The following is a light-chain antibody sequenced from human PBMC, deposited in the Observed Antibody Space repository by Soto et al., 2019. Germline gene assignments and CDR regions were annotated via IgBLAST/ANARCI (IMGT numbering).Light chain of an antibody. V-gene: IGKV4-1*01. CDR1: QSVLYSSNNKNY. CDR2: WAS. CDR3: QQYYSTPLT. J-gene: IGKJ4*01. Sequence: DIVMTQSRDSLAVSLGERATINCKSSQSVLYSSNNKNYLAWYQQKPGQPPKLLIYWASTRESGVPVRFSGSGSGTDFTLTISSLQAEDVAVYYCQQYYSTPLTFGGGTKVEIK.